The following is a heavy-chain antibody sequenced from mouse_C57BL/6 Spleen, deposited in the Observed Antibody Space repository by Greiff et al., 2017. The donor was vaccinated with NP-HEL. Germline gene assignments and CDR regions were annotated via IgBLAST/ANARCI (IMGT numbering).Heavy chain of an antibody. CDR1: GYAFSSSW. V-gene: IGHV1-82*01. CDR2: IYPGDGDT. Sequence: VQLQQSGPELVKPGASVKISCKASGYAFSSSWMNWVKQRPGKGLEWIGRIYPGDGDTNYNGKFKGKATLTADKSSSTAYMQLSSLTSEDSAVYFCARGTHQLRPRGGYAMDYWGQGTSVTVSS. J-gene: IGHJ4*01. D-gene: IGHD3-2*02. CDR3: ARGTHQLRPRGGYAMDY.